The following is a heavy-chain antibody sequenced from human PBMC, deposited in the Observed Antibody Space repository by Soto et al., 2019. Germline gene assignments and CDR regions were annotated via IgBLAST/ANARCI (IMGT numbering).Heavy chain of an antibody. CDR3: ARHHGPTTSENWFDT. CDR1: GYTFFTYD. Sequence: QVHLVQSGVEVKTPGASVKVSCQASGYTFFTYDISWVRQAPGQGLEWMGWISTYSGDTKYAQKFQGRVTMTTDTSTTTADLELRCLRSDDTAVYYCARHHGPTTSENWFDTWGQGTLVTVSS. CDR2: ISTYSGDT. V-gene: IGHV1-18*01. D-gene: IGHD5-12*01. J-gene: IGHJ5*02.